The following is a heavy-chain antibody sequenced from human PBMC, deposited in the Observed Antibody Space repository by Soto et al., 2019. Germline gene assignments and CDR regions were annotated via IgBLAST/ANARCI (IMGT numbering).Heavy chain of an antibody. CDR2: IYYSGST. D-gene: IGHD3-22*01. V-gene: IGHV4-59*01. CDR3: ARGHRSGYWQFFDP. J-gene: IGHJ5*02. Sequence: PSETLSLTCTVSGGSISSYYWSWIRQPPGKGLEWIGYIYYSGSTNYNPSLKSRVTISVDTSKNQFSLKLSSVTAADTAVYYCARGHRSGYWQFFDPWGQGTLVTVSS. CDR1: GGSISSYY.